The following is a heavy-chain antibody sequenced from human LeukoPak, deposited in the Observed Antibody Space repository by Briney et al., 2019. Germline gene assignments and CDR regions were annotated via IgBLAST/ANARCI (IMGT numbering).Heavy chain of an antibody. CDR2: INNDGSST. J-gene: IGHJ4*02. D-gene: IGHD2-15*01. CDR3: AKDYESGDIVVVVAAFDYFDY. CDR1: GFTFSSYW. V-gene: IGHV3-74*01. Sequence: TGGSLRLSCAASGFTFSSYWMHWVRQAPGKGLVWVSHINNDGSSTTYADSVKGRFTISRDNSKNTLYLQMNSLRAEDTAVYYCAKDYESGDIVVVVAAFDYFDYWGQGTLVTVSS.